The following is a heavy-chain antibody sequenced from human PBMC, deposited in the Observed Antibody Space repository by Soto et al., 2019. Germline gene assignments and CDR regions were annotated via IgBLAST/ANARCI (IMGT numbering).Heavy chain of an antibody. D-gene: IGHD1-26*01. CDR1: GFTFSHYA. J-gene: IGHJ4*02. V-gene: IGHV3-30*18. CDR2: MSYDGSNE. Sequence: QVQLVESGGGVVQPGRSLRLSCAASGFTFSHYAMHWVRQAPGKGLEWVALMSYDGSNEYYADSVKGRFTISRDNSKNTRYLQMNSLRADDTEVYCRAKAGSHNFDDWGQRTLFTVSS. CDR3: AKAGSHNFDD.